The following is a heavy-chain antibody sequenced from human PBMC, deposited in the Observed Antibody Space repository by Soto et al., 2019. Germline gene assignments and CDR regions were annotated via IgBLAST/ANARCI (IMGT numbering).Heavy chain of an antibody. Sequence: PSETLSLTCAVYGGSFSGYYWSWIRQPPGKGLEWIGEINHSGSTNYNPSLKSRVTISVDTSKNQFSLKLSSVTTADTAVYYCARGRGVPAYYYYYGMDVWGQGTTVTVSS. J-gene: IGHJ6*02. V-gene: IGHV4-34*01. CDR3: ARGRGVPAYYYYYGMDV. CDR1: GGSFSGYY. D-gene: IGHD2-2*01. CDR2: INHSGST.